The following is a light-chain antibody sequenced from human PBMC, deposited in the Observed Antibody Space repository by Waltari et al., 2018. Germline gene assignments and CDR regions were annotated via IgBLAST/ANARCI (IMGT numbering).Light chain of an antibody. V-gene: IGKV3-20*01. CDR2: SAS. Sequence: EIVLTQSPGTASLSPGERATLSCRASQSVGSSSLAWYQQKPGQAPRLVIYSASRRATGIPDGFSGGGSGTDFSLTISSLEPEDFAVYYCQQHGTLPATFGQGTKVEIK. CDR3: QQHGTLPAT. CDR1: QSVGSSS. J-gene: IGKJ1*01.